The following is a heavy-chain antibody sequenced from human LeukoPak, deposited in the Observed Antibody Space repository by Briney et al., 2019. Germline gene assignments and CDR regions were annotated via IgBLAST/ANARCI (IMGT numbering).Heavy chain of an antibody. CDR2: ISDSGGST. CDR3: ANSPLGWAGVFDY. D-gene: IGHD2-15*01. Sequence: PAGSLRLSCAASGFTFSSYAMSWLRQAPGKGLEWVSAISDSGGSTYYADSVKGRFTISRDNSKNTLYLQMNSLRADDTAVYYCANSPLGWAGVFDYWGQGTLVTVSS. V-gene: IGHV3-23*01. J-gene: IGHJ4*02. CDR1: GFTFSSYA.